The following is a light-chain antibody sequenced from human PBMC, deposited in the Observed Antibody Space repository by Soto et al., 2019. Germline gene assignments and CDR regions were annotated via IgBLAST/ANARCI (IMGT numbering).Light chain of an antibody. CDR1: QGISNS. CDR3: QQYNSYSWT. V-gene: IGKV1-33*01. Sequence: DIQMTQSPSSLSASVGDRVTITCQASQGISNSLNWFQQKPGKAPKLLIYDASNLETGVPSRFSGSGSGTEFTLTISSLQPDDFATYYCQQYNSYSWTFGQGTKVDIK. CDR2: DAS. J-gene: IGKJ1*01.